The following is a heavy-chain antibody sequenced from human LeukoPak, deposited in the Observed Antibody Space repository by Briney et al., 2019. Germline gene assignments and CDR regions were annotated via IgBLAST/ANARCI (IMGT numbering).Heavy chain of an antibody. Sequence: ASVKVSCKASGYTITGYYMHWVRQAPGQGLEWMGWINPNSGGTNYAQKFQGRVTMTRDTSISTAYMELSRLRSDDTAVCYCARYMGYYDSSGYLTRAYFDYWGQGTLVTVSS. V-gene: IGHV1-2*02. J-gene: IGHJ4*02. CDR2: INPNSGGT. CDR1: GYTITGYY. CDR3: ARYMGYYDSSGYLTRAYFDY. D-gene: IGHD3-22*01.